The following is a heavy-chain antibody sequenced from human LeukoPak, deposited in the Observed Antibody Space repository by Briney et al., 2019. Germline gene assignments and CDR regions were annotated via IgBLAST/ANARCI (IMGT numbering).Heavy chain of an antibody. CDR2: IYYTGST. Sequence: SETLSLTCAVSGGSFSSYYWSWIRQPPGKGLEWIGYIYYTGSTKYNPSLKSRVTISVDTSKNQFSLNLSSVTAADTAVYYCARHVSSGFDYWGQGTLVTVSS. CDR3: ARHVSSGFDY. D-gene: IGHD3-22*01. J-gene: IGHJ4*02. V-gene: IGHV4-59*08. CDR1: GGSFSSYY.